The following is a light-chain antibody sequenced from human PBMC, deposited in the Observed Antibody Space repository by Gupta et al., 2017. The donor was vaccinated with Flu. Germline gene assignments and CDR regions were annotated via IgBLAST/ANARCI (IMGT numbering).Light chain of an antibody. CDR1: QSISSY. V-gene: IGKV1-39*01. CDR2: AAS. CDR3: QQSYSTPWT. Sequence: IHMTQSPSSISASVGDTVTITCRASQSISSYLNWYQQKPGKAPKLLIYAASSLQSGVPSRFSGSGSGTDFTLTISSLQPEDFATYYCQQSYSTPWTFGQGTKVEIK. J-gene: IGKJ1*01.